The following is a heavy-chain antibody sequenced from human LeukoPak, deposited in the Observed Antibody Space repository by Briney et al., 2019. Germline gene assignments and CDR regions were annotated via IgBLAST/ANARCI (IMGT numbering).Heavy chain of an antibody. Sequence: SETLSLTCTVSGYPISSGYYWGWIRQPPGKGLEWIGSIYHSGSTYYNPSLKSRVTISVDTSKNQFSLKLSSVTAADTAVYYCARDHSSAAAGTNWFDPWGQGTLVTVSS. CDR1: GYPISSGYY. CDR3: ARDHSSAAAGTNWFDP. CDR2: IYHSGST. D-gene: IGHD6-13*01. J-gene: IGHJ5*02. V-gene: IGHV4-38-2*02.